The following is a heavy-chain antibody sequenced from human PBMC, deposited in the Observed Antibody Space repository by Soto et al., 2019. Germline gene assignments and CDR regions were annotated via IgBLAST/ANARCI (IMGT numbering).Heavy chain of an antibody. Sequence: PGESLKISCKASGYSFTSYYIGWVRQMPGKGLEWMGIIYPGDPDTRYNPSFQGQVTISADKSLSTAYLQWSSLKASDTAMYYCAKRGPHYFDYWGRGTLVTVSS. D-gene: IGHD3-16*01. CDR3: AKRGPHYFDY. CDR1: GYSFTSYY. CDR2: IYPGDPDT. V-gene: IGHV5-51*01. J-gene: IGHJ4*02.